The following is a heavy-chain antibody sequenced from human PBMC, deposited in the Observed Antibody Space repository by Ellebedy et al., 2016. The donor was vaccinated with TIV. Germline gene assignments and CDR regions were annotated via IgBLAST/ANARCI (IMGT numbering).Heavy chain of an antibody. J-gene: IGHJ5*01. Sequence: PGGSLRLSCAASGFIFNNYGMHRVRQAPGKGLEWVAIIWHDGSIRHHADSVKGRFTISRDNSKNTLILQMNSLRADDTATYFCAREAAVAGTVVNNWIEFWGQGTLVTVSS. D-gene: IGHD6-13*01. CDR1: GFIFNNYG. CDR2: IWHDGSIR. CDR3: AREAAVAGTVVNNWIEF. V-gene: IGHV3-33*01.